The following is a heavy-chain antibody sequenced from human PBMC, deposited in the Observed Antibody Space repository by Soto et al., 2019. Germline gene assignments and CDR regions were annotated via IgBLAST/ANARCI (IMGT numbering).Heavy chain of an antibody. CDR3: ARGGGERYCSGGSCYATSRRYYYYYMDV. J-gene: IGHJ6*03. Sequence: ASVKVSCKASGYTFTSYGISWVRQAPGQGLEWMGWISAYNGNTNYAQKLQGRVTMTTDTSTSTAYMELRSLRSDDTAVYYCARGGGERYCSGGSCYATSRRYYYYYMDVWGKGTTVTVSS. CDR2: ISAYNGNT. V-gene: IGHV1-18*01. D-gene: IGHD2-15*01. CDR1: GYTFTSYG.